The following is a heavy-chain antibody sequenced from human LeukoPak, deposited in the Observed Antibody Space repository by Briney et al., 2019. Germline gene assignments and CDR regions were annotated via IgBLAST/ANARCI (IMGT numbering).Heavy chain of an antibody. CDR3: AAPGTHYYGMDV. CDR2: ISYDGSNK. J-gene: IGHJ6*02. V-gene: IGHV3-30*03. CDR1: GFTFSSYG. Sequence: PGGSLRLSCAASGFTFSSYGMHWVRQAPGKGLEWVAVISYDGSNKYYADSVKGRLTISRDNSKNTLYLQMNSLRAEDTAVYYCAAPGTHYYGMDVWGQGTTVTVSS. D-gene: IGHD6-13*01.